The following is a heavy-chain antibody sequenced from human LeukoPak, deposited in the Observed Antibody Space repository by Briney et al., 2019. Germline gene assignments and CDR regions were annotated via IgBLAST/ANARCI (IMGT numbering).Heavy chain of an antibody. V-gene: IGHV3-74*01. D-gene: IGHD1-14*01. CDR2: INSDGSST. CDR3: AKGHADHQIYFDY. Sequence: GGSLRLSCAASGFTFSSYWMHWVRQAPGKALVWVSRINSDGSSTSYADSVKGRFTISRDNSKNTLYLQMNSLRAEDTAVYYCAKGHADHQIYFDYWGQGTLVTVSS. J-gene: IGHJ4*02. CDR1: GFTFSSYW.